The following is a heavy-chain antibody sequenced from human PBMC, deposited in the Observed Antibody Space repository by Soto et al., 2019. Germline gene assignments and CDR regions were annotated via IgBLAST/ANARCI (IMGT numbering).Heavy chain of an antibody. V-gene: IGHV3-23*01. CDR3: AKAIEAYSSLIADFDY. CDR1: GFTFSSYA. Sequence: EVQLLESGGGLVQPGGSLRLSCAASGFTFSSYAMSWVRQAPGKGLEWVSAISGSGGSTYYADSVKGRFTISRDNSKNTLYLQMNSLRAEDTAVYYCAKAIEAYSSLIADFDYWGQGTLVTVSS. D-gene: IGHD6-19*01. CDR2: ISGSGGST. J-gene: IGHJ4*02.